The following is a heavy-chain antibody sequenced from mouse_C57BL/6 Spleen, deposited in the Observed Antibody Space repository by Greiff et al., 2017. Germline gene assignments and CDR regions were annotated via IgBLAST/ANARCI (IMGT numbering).Heavy chain of an antibody. D-gene: IGHD1-1*01. CDR2: IDPENGDT. V-gene: IGHV14-4*01. J-gene: IGHJ4*01. CDR1: GFNIKDDY. Sequence: VQLQQSGAELVRPGASVKLSCTASGFNIKDDYMHWVKQRPEQGLEWIGWIDPENGDTEYASKFQGKATITADTSSNTAYLQLSSLTSEDTAVYYCTYYYGYSNYARDYWGQGTSVTVSS. CDR3: TYYYGYSNYARDY.